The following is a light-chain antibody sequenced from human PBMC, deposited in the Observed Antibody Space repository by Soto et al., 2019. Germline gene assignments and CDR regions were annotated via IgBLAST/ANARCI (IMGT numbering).Light chain of an antibody. V-gene: IGLV4-69*01. Sequence: QLVLTQSPSASASLGASVKLTCTLSSGHSSYAIAWHQQQPEKGPRYLMKVNSDGSHRKGDGIPDRFSGSSSGAERYLTISSLQSEDEADYYCQTWGTGIPVVFGGGTKVTVL. CDR3: QTWGTGIPVV. J-gene: IGLJ2*01. CDR1: SGHSSYA. CDR2: VNSDGSH.